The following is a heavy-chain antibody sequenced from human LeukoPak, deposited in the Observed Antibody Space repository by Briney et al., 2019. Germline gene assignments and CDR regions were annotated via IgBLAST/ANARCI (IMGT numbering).Heavy chain of an antibody. CDR1: GGTFSSYA. Sequence: GASVKVSCKASGGTFSSYAISWVRQAPGQGLEWMGGIIPIFGTANYAQKFQGRVTITRNTSISTAYMELSSLRSEDTAVYYCARGLRYAARGLFDYWGQGTLVTVSS. D-gene: IGHD6-6*01. J-gene: IGHJ4*02. CDR3: ARGLRYAARGLFDY. V-gene: IGHV1-69*05. CDR2: IIPIFGTA.